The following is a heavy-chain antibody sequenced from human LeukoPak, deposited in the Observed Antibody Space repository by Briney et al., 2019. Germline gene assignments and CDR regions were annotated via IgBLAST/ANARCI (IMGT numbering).Heavy chain of an antibody. CDR3: ASRAEDCGGDCYMYYFDY. CDR2: IIPIFVSP. D-gene: IGHD2-21*02. CDR1: GGPFNSYA. V-gene: IGHV1-69*13. Sequence: ASVKVSCKAPGGPFNSYAISWVRQAPGQGLEWMGGIIPIFVSPNYAQKFQGRVTITADESTSTAYMELSSLRSDDTAVYYCASRAEDCGGDCYMYYFDYWGQGTLVTVSS. J-gene: IGHJ4*02.